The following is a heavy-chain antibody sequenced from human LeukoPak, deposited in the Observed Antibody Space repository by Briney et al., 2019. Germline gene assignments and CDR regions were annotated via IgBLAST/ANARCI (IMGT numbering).Heavy chain of an antibody. CDR1: GYTFTSYG. J-gene: IGHJ6*02. D-gene: IGHD3-10*01. V-gene: IGHV1-2*02. CDR3: ARDSAKYYGSGSTPRLYYYGMDV. CDR2: INPNSGGT. Sequence: ASVQVSCKASGYTFTSYGISWVRQAPGQGLEWMGWINPNSGGTNYAQKFQGRGTMTRDTSISTAYMELSRLRSDDTAVYYCARDSAKYYGSGSTPRLYYYGMDVWGQGTTVTVSS.